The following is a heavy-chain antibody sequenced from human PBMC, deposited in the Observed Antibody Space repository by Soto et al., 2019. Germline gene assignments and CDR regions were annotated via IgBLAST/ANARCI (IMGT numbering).Heavy chain of an antibody. CDR2: ISAYNGNT. V-gene: IGHV1-18*01. J-gene: IGHJ6*02. Sequence: ASVKVSCKASGYTFTSYGISWVRQAPGQGLEWMGWISAYNGNTNYAQKLQGRVTMTTDTSTSTAYMELRSLRSDDTAVYYCARAGYNEQQLVQDYYYGMDVWGQGTTVTISS. CDR3: ARAGYNEQQLVQDYYYGMDV. D-gene: IGHD6-13*01. CDR1: GYTFTSYG.